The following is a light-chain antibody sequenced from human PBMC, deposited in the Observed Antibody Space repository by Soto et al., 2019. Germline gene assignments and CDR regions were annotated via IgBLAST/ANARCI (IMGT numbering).Light chain of an antibody. Sequence: EVVMTQSPVILSVSPGEIATLSCRASQSVGKNLAWYQQRPGQAPRLLIHGASARPSGVPARFSGSGSGTDFTLTIISLQSDDFAVYYCQQYSDSPITFGPGTTVDLK. J-gene: IGKJ3*01. CDR3: QQYSDSPIT. CDR1: QSVGKN. V-gene: IGKV3-15*01. CDR2: GAS.